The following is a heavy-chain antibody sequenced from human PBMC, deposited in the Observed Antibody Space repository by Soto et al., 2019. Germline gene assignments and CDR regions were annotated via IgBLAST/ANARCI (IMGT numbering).Heavy chain of an antibody. V-gene: IGHV3-30-3*01. CDR1: GFTFRNYA. Sequence: QVQLVESGGGVVQPGKSLRLSCAASGFTFRNYAIHWVRQAPGKGLEWVSLISYDGSTKSYADSVKGRFTISRDNSKNTLSLQMIGLTTEDTATYYGARDESSGYHPGGFDIWGQGTMVTVSS. CDR2: ISYDGSTK. D-gene: IGHD5-12*01. CDR3: ARDESSGYHPGGFDI. J-gene: IGHJ3*02.